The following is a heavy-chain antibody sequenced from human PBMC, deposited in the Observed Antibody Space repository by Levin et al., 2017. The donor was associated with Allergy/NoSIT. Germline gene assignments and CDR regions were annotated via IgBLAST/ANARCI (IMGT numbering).Heavy chain of an antibody. Sequence: SETLSLTCTVSGGSISSYYWSWIRQPAGKGLEWIGRIYTSGSTNYNPSLKSRVTMSVDTSKNQFSLKLSSVTAADTAVYYCARDGGNNWNPNYYGMDVWGQGTTVTVSS. V-gene: IGHV4-4*07. D-gene: IGHD1-20*01. CDR2: IYTSGST. CDR1: GGSISSYY. CDR3: ARDGGNNWNPNYYGMDV. J-gene: IGHJ6*02.